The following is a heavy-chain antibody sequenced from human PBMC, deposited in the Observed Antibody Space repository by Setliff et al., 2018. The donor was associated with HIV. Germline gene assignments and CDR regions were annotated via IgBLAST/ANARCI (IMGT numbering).Heavy chain of an antibody. Sequence: PLETLSLTCTVSGGSLSSGYDYWTWIRQPAGKGLEWIGHIYSAGSTNYNPTLTSRVTMSVDMSKNQFSLKLRSATAADMAVYYCVREYSGVYPDFSFYIDVWGKGTTVTVSS. CDR3: VREYSGVYPDFSFYIDV. D-gene: IGHD5-12*01. J-gene: IGHJ6*03. CDR2: IYSAGST. CDR1: GGSLSSGYDY. V-gene: IGHV4-61*09.